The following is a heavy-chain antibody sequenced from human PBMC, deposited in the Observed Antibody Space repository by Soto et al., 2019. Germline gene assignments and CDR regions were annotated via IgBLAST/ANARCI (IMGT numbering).Heavy chain of an antibody. V-gene: IGHV4-39*01. J-gene: IGHJ5*02. CDR3: ATYRA. Sequence: QLQLHESGPGLVKPSETLSLTCTVSGGSISRTTYSWGWIRQPPGKGLEWIGNIYHSGRTSYIPSLRSRVTISVDTSKNQFSLKLTSVTAADTAVYYCATYRAWGQGTLVTVSS. CDR1: GGSISRTTYS. D-gene: IGHD3-16*02. CDR2: IYHSGRT.